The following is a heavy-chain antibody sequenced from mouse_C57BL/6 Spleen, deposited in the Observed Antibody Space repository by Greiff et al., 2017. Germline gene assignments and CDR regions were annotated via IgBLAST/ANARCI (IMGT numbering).Heavy chain of an antibody. Sequence: VKLMESGPGLVQPSQSLSITCTVSGFSLTSYGVHWVRQSPGKGLEWLGVIWRGGSTDYNAAFMSRLSITKDNSKSQVFFKMNSLQADDTAIYYCAKGNWVYYYAMDYWGQGTSVTVSS. J-gene: IGHJ4*01. V-gene: IGHV2-5*01. CDR2: IWRGGST. D-gene: IGHD4-1*01. CDR3: AKGNWVYYYAMDY. CDR1: GFSLTSYG.